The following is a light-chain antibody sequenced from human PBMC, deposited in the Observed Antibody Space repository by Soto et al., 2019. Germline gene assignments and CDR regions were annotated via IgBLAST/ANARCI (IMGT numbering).Light chain of an antibody. J-gene: IGLJ1*01. CDR3: TSYTSSSTLYV. V-gene: IGLV2-14*01. CDR2: EVT. CDR1: SSDVGDDNS. Sequence: QSALTQPASVSGSPGQSITISCTGTSSDVGDDNSVSWYQQHPGTAPKLMLYEVTHRPSGVSDRFSGSKSGNTASLTISGLQAEDEADYYCTSYTSSSTLYVFGPGTNLTVL.